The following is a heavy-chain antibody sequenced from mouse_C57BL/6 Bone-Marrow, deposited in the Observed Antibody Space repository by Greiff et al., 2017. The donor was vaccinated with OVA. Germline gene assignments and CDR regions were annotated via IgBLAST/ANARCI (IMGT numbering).Heavy chain of an antibody. J-gene: IGHJ3*01. Sequence: VQLQQSGPELVKPGASVKISCKASGYTFTDYYMNWVKQSHGKSLEWIGDINPNNGGTSYNQKFKGKATLTVDKSSSTAYMELRSLTSEDSAVYYCARTAYYSNFWFADWGQGTLVTVSA. D-gene: IGHD2-5*01. CDR2: INPNNGGT. V-gene: IGHV1-26*01. CDR3: ARTAYYSNFWFAD. CDR1: GYTFTDYY.